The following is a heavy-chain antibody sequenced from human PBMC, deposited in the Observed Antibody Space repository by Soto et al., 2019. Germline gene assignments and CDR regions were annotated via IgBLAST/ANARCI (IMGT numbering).Heavy chain of an antibody. CDR1: RYTFTSYY. CDR3: ARDLHDILTGYYTLLFDY. V-gene: IGHV1-46*01. J-gene: IGHJ4*02. CDR2: INPSGGST. D-gene: IGHD3-9*01. Sequence: ASVKVSCKASRYTFTSYYMHWVRQAPGQGLEWMGIINPSGGSTSYAQKFQGRVTMTRDTSTSTVYMELSSLRSEDTAVYYCARDLHDILTGYYTLLFDYWGQGTLVTVSS.